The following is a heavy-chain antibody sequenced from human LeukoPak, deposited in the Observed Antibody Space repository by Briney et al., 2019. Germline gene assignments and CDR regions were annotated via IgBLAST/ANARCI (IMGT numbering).Heavy chain of an antibody. Sequence: ASVKVSCKASGYTFTGYYMHWLRQAPGQGLEWMGWINPNSGGTNYAQKFQGWVTMTRDTSISTAYMELSRLRSDDTAVYYCARAGRYSGSYPPVYWGQGTLVTVSS. J-gene: IGHJ4*02. CDR2: INPNSGGT. CDR1: GYTFTGYY. D-gene: IGHD1-26*01. CDR3: ARAGRYSGSYPPVY. V-gene: IGHV1-2*04.